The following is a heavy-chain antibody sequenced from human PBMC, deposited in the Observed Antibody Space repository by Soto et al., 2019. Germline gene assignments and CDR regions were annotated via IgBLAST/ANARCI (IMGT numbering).Heavy chain of an antibody. D-gene: IGHD4-17*01. CDR1: GYTFTGYY. J-gene: IGHJ4*02. CDR2: INPNSGGT. Sequence: ASVKVSCKASGYTFTGYYMHWVRQAPGQGLEWMGWINPNSGGTNYAQKFQGRVTMTRDTSISTAYMELSRLRSDDTAVYYCARETKVVTLFDYWGQGTLVTVSS. CDR3: ARETKVVTLFDY. V-gene: IGHV1-2*02.